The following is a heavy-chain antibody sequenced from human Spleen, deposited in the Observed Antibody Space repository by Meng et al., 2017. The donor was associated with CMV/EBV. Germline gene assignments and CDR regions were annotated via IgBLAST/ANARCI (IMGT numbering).Heavy chain of an antibody. CDR1: GFTFSTYW. J-gene: IGHJ4*02. CDR2: ISNDGRTT. D-gene: IGHD5-12*01. V-gene: IGHV3-74*01. CDR3: ARSYRDY. Sequence: GESLKISCAASGFTFSTYWMHWVRQAPGKGLMWVSHISNDGRTTNYADSVKGRFTISRDNAKKTLYLQMESLRAEDTAVYYCARSYRDYWGQGTLVTVSS.